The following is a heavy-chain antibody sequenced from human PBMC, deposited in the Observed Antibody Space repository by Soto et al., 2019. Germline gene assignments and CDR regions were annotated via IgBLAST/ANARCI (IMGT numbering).Heavy chain of an antibody. V-gene: IGHV1-3*01. CDR1: GLSFTSYA. CDR2: IYAGNGKT. D-gene: IGHD3-22*01. CDR3: ARDTLYDSSYYCYVDYSWLNP. J-gene: IGHJ5*02. Sequence: ALGKVSSNASGLSFTSYATHWEHLAHGQRLEWMGRIYAGNGKTKSSQKPQSRVTNTKDTSASTAYLELCSLRSEDMAAYYCARDTLYDSSYYCYVDYSWLNPWVQGTLVTV.